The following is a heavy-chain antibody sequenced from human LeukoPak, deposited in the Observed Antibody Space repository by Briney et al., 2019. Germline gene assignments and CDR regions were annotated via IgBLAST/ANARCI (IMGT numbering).Heavy chain of an antibody. CDR1: GFTFDDYG. D-gene: IGHD3-22*01. Sequence: GGSLRLSCAASGFTFDDYGMSWVRQAPGKGLEWVSGINWNGGSTGYADSVKVRFTISRDNAKNSLYLQMNSLRAEDTALYYCARSKMGSSGYYLDYWGQGTLVTVSS. J-gene: IGHJ4*02. CDR3: ARSKMGSSGYYLDY. CDR2: INWNGGST. V-gene: IGHV3-20*04.